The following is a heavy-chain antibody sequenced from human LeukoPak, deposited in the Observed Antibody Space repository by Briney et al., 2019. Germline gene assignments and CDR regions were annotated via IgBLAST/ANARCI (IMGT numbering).Heavy chain of an antibody. J-gene: IGHJ1*01. CDR2: IYYSGST. V-gene: IGHV4-59*01. Sequence: RTSETLSLTCTVSGGSISSYYWSWIRQPPGKGLEWIGYIYYSGSTNYNPSLKSRVTISVDTSKNQFSLKLSSVTAADTAVYYCARGNTLGYCTNGVCPREYFQHWGQGTLVTVSS. D-gene: IGHD2-8*01. CDR1: GGSISSYY. CDR3: ARGNTLGYCTNGVCPREYFQH.